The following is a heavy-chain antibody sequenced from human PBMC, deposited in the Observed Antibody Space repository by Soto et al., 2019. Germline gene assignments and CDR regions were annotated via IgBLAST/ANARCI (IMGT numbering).Heavy chain of an antibody. CDR1: GFTFDDYA. J-gene: IGHJ4*02. CDR2: ISWISDHI. CDR3: AKGFGGTITLIDS. Sequence: GGSLRLSCEASGFTFDDYAMHWVRQVPGKGLEWVSGISWISDHIGYADSVKGRFTISRDSAKRSLYLQMDGLRAEDTALYYCAKGFGGTITLIDSWGQGTLVTVSS. V-gene: IGHV3-9*01. D-gene: IGHD2-15*01.